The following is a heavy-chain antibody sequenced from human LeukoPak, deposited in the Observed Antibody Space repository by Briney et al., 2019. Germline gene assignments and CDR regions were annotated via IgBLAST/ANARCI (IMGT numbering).Heavy chain of an antibody. J-gene: IGHJ5*01. CDR1: GYIFSSYA. V-gene: IGHV1-3*01. D-gene: IGHD3-9*01. CDR3: ARSYYDILTGNPKNNWFDS. Sequence: ASVTVSCTASGYIFSSYAIHWVRQAPGQRLEWMGWINAGRGNTKYSQKFQGRVTITRDTSATTAYMELSSLRSEDTAVYYCARSYYDILTGNPKNNWFDSWGQGTLVTVSS. CDR2: INAGRGNT.